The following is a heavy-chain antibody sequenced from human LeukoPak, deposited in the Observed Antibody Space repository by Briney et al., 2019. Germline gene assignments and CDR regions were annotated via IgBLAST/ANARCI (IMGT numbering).Heavy chain of an antibody. J-gene: IGHJ4*02. CDR2: ISYDGSNK. D-gene: IGHD3-22*01. CDR3: ARSDYYDSSGYYPPFDY. CDR1: GFTFSSYA. V-gene: IGHV3-30*04. Sequence: AGGSLRLSCAASGFTFSSYAMHWVRQAPGKGLEWVAVISYDGSNKYYADSVKGRFTISRDNSKNTLYLQMNSLRAEDTAVYYCARSDYYDSSGYYPPFDYWGQGTLVTVSS.